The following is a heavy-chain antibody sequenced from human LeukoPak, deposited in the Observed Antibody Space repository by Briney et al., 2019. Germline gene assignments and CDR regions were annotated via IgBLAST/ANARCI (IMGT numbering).Heavy chain of an antibody. CDR3: ATTVYNWFDP. J-gene: IGHJ5*02. CDR2: IYYSGST. CDR1: GGSISSSSYY. D-gene: IGHD4-11*01. V-gene: IGHV4-39*07. Sequence: SETLSLTCTVSGGSISSSSYYWGWIRQPPGKGLEWIGSIYYSGSTYYNPSLKSRVTISVDRSKNQFSLKLSSVTAADTAVYYCATTVYNWFDPWGQGTLVTVSS.